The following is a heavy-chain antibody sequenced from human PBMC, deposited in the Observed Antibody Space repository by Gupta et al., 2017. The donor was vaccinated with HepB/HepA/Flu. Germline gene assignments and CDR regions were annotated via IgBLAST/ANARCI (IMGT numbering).Heavy chain of an antibody. CDR2: IIPILGEV. J-gene: IGHJ4*02. V-gene: IGHV1-69*04. Sequence: QVQLAQSAAEVKRPGSSVTVSCKGSGGPFNSYGINWVRHVPGQGLEWMGRIIPILGEVNFAPEFQGRLTLSANISTTTAFMEMNSLTSDDTAMYYCAREGRTGSYYWKGIYLESWGQGTLVSVSS. CDR3: AREGRTGSYYWKGIYLES. CDR1: GGPFNSYG. D-gene: IGHD3-10*01.